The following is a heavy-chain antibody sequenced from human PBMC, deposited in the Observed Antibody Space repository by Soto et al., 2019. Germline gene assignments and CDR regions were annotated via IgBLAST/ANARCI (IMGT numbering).Heavy chain of an antibody. CDR1: GFTFSSYG. CDR3: ARQPVHDFWSGYYYYYYYGMDV. V-gene: IGHV3-30*03. CDR2: ISYDGSNK. D-gene: IGHD3-3*01. Sequence: GGSLRLSCAASGFTFSSYGMHWVRQAPGKGLEWVAVISYDGSNKYYADSVKGRFTISRDNSKNTLYLQMNSLRAEDTAVYYCARQPVHDFWSGYYYYYYYGMDVWGQGTTVTVSS. J-gene: IGHJ6*02.